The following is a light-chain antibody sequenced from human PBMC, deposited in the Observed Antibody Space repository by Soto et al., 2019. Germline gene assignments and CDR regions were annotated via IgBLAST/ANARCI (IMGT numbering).Light chain of an antibody. CDR3: QQYNNWHPRYT. CDR1: QSVSSN. Sequence: EIVMTQSPATLSVSPGERATLSCRASQSVSSNFAWYRPKPGQAPRLLIYGASTRTTVIPARFNGRGSGKEFTLTISSLQSEDFAVYYRQQYNNWHPRYTFGQGTKLEIK. J-gene: IGKJ2*01. V-gene: IGKV3-15*01. CDR2: GAS.